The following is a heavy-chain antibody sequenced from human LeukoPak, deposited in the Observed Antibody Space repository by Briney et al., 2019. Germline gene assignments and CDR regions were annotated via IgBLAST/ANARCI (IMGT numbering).Heavy chain of an antibody. CDR2: IWYDGSNE. J-gene: IGHJ4*02. CDR1: GFTFSSYG. CDR3: ARNWGDHFDYLHEY. D-gene: IGHD3-9*01. V-gene: IGHV3-33*01. Sequence: GRSLRLSCAASGFTFSSYGMHWVRQAPGKGLEWVAIIWYDGSNEYYADSVKGRFTTSRDNSKNTLYLQMNSLRAEDTAIYYCARNWGDHFDYLHEYWGQGTLVTVSS.